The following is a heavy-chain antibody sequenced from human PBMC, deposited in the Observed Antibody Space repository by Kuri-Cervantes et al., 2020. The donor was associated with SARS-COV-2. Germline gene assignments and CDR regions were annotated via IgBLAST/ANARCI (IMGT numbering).Heavy chain of an antibody. CDR3: ARDRVYARRIYYYYYGMDV. CDR2: INHSGST. J-gene: IGHJ6*02. V-gene: IGHV4-34*01. Sequence: SETLSLTCAVYGGSFSGYYWSWIRQPPGKGLEWIGEINHSGSTNYNPSLKSRVTISVDTSKNQFSLKLSSVTAADTAVYYCARDRVYARRIYYYYYGMDVWGQGTTVTVSS. D-gene: IGHD1-14*01. CDR1: GGSFSGYY.